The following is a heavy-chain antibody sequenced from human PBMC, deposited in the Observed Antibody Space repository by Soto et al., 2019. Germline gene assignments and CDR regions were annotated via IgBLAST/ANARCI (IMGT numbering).Heavy chain of an antibody. CDR1: GYTFTSYA. J-gene: IGHJ5*02. D-gene: IGHD6-19*01. V-gene: IGHV1-3*01. Sequence: QVQLVQSGAEVKKPGASVKFSCKASGYTFTSYAMHWVRQAPGQRLEWRGWISGGNGNTKYSQKFGGRGTITRDTSANTAYLELSDLTSEDTALYYCTICALNTIAVAGVAWGKGTLVTVSS. CDR2: ISGGNGNT. CDR3: TICALNTIAVAGVA.